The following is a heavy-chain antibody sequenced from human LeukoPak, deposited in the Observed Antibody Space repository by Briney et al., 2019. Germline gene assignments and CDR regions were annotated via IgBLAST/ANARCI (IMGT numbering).Heavy chain of an antibody. J-gene: IGHJ4*02. CDR1: GFTFGGSP. CDR3: TQSNY. CDR2: IRSKADNYAT. Sequence: GGSLRLSCEASGFTFGGSPILWVRQASGKGLEWVGRIRSKADNYATAYAASVRGRCTISRDDSKSTAYLQLNSLKTEDTAVYYCTQSNYWGQGALVTVSS. V-gene: IGHV3-73*01.